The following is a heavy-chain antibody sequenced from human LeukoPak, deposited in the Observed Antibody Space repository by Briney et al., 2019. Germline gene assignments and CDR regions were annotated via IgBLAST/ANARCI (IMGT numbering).Heavy chain of an antibody. D-gene: IGHD1-1*01. Sequence: GGSLRLACEASGLTFGNHPLNWLRQAPGEGLEWVSSISGGGGSAYYADSVRGRFTVSRAPYKNDLYLQMHSLTVADAAVYYCAKSPTGTRYFADFWGQGTLVTVSS. J-gene: IGHJ4*02. CDR1: GLTFGNHP. CDR2: ISGGGGSA. V-gene: IGHV3-23*01. CDR3: AKSPTGTRYFADF.